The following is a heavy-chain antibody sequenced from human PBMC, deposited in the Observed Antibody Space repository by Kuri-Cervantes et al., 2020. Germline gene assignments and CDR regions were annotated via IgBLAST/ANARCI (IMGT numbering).Heavy chain of an antibody. CDR2: IIPIFGTA. CDR1: GGTFSSYA. CDR3: ARVTPFVRFGEHVGWFDP. V-gene: IGHV1-69*05. D-gene: IGHD3-10*01. Sequence: SVKVSCKASGGTFSSYAISWVRQAPGQGLEWMGGIIPIFGTANYAQKFQGRVTITTDTSTSTAYMALRSLRTDDTAVYYCARVTPFVRFGEHVGWFDPWGQGTLVTVSS. J-gene: IGHJ5*02.